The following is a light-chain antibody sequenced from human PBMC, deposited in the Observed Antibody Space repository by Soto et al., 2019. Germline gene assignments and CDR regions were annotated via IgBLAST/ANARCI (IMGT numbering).Light chain of an antibody. Sequence: QSVLTQPPSASGTPWQRVTISCSGSSSNIGSNTVNWYQQLPGTAPKLLIYSNNQRPSGVPDRFSGSKSGTSASLAISGLQSEDEADYYCAAWDDSLNGLWVFGGGTKVTVL. J-gene: IGLJ3*02. V-gene: IGLV1-44*01. CDR1: SSNIGSNT. CDR2: SNN. CDR3: AAWDDSLNGLWV.